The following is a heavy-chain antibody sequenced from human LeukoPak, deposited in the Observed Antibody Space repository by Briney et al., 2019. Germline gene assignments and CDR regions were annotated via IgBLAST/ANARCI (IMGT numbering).Heavy chain of an antibody. V-gene: IGHV3-23*01. CDR1: GFTFSSYG. CDR3: AKDLLRYFDWASAFDI. Sequence: PGGSLRLSCAASGFTFSSYGMSWVRQAPGKGLEWVSGISGSAGSTYYADSVKGRFTISRDNSKNTLYLQMNSLRAEDTAVYYCAKDLLRYFDWASAFDIWGQGTMVTVSS. J-gene: IGHJ3*02. D-gene: IGHD3-9*01. CDR2: ISGSAGST.